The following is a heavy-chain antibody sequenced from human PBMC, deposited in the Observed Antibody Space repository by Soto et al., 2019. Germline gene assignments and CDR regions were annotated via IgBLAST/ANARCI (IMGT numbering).Heavy chain of an antibody. D-gene: IGHD2-15*01. CDR1: GGSISSSSYY. CDR3: ARLGGNGYYFDY. CDR2: IYYSGST. Sequence: SETLSLTCTVSGGSISSSSYYWGWIRQPPGKGLEWIGSIYYSGSTYYNSSLKSRVTISVDTSKNQFSLKLSSVTAADTAVYYCARLGGNGYYFDYWGQGTLVTVSS. V-gene: IGHV4-39*01. J-gene: IGHJ4*02.